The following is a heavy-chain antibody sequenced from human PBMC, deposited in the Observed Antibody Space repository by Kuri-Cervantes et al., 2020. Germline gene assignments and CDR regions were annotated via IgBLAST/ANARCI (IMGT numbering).Heavy chain of an antibody. CDR2: INNSSTTI. D-gene: IGHD5-18*01. CDR1: GFTFSDYY. CDR3: ARGYGY. Sequence: GGSLRLSCAASGFTFSDYYTSWIRQAPGKGLEWVSYINNSSTTIYYADSVKGRFTISRDNAENSLYLQMNSLRDEDTAVYYCARGYGYWGQGTLVTVSS. J-gene: IGHJ4*02. V-gene: IGHV3-11*04.